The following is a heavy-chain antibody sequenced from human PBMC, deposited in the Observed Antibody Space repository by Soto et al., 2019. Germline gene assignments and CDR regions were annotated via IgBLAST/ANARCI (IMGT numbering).Heavy chain of an antibody. Sequence: QVQLQQWGARLLKPSETLSLTCAVYGGSFSGYYWSWIRQPPGKGLEWIGEINHSGSTNYNPSLKSRVTISVDTSKNQFSLKLSSVTAADTAVYYCARGKDCWSGVPPDYWGQGTLVTVSS. CDR1: GGSFSGYY. CDR3: ARGKDCWSGVPPDY. D-gene: IGHD3-3*01. V-gene: IGHV4-34*01. CDR2: INHSGST. J-gene: IGHJ4*02.